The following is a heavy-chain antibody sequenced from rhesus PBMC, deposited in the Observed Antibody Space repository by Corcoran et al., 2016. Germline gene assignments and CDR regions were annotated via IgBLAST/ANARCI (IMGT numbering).Heavy chain of an antibody. CDR1: GGSISSNY. CDR3: ARGKVYSGSRQYFEF. D-gene: IGHD6-25*01. J-gene: IGHJ1*01. Sequence: QLQLQESGPGLVKPSETLSLTCAVSGGSISSNYWSWIRQPPGKGLEWIGRISGSGGSTDYNPSLKGLVTISTDTSTNQFSLKVRSVTAADTAVYYCARGKVYSGSRQYFEFWGQGALATVSS. CDR2: ISGSGGST. V-gene: IGHV4-173*01.